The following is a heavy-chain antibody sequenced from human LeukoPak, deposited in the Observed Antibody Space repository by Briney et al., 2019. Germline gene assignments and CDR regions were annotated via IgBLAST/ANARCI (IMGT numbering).Heavy chain of an antibody. J-gene: IGHJ3*02. D-gene: IGHD2-2*01. CDR1: GCRFTSYW. V-gene: IGHV5-51*01. CDR3: ARLGYCSSSSCYEGAFDI. Sequence: GAAPQISCNGSGCRFTSYWIGWGLHLPRKRLQWMGIIYPRNSDTKYSPSFQGQVTISADKSINTAYLQWSSLEASDTAMYYCARLGYCSSSSCYEGAFDIWGQGTMVTVSS. CDR2: IYPRNSDT.